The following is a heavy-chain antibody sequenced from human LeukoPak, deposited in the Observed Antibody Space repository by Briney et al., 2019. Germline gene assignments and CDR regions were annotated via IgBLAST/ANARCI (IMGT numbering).Heavy chain of an antibody. CDR3: ARWVMDTAMRFDY. Sequence: ASVKVSCKASGGTFSSYAISWVRQAPGQGLEWMGRIIPILGIANYAQKFQGRVTITADKSTSTAYMELSSLRSEDTAVYYCARWVMDTAMRFDYWGQGTLVTVSS. V-gene: IGHV1-69*04. CDR1: GGTFSSYA. D-gene: IGHD5-18*01. J-gene: IGHJ4*02. CDR2: IIPILGIA.